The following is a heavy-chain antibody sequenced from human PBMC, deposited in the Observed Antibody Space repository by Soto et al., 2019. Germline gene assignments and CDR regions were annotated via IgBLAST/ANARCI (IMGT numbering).Heavy chain of an antibody. CDR3: ARSGGEPYYDFWGGYYYYYYGMDV. CDR2: IYYSGST. J-gene: IGHJ6*02. Sequence: SETLSLTCTVSGGSISSGGYYWSWIRQHPGKGLEWIGYIYYSGSTYYNPSLKSRVTISVDTSKNQFSLKLSSVTAADTAVYYCARSGGEPYYDFWGGYYYYYYGMDVWGQGTTVTVSS. D-gene: IGHD3-3*01. CDR1: GGSISSGGYY. V-gene: IGHV4-31*03.